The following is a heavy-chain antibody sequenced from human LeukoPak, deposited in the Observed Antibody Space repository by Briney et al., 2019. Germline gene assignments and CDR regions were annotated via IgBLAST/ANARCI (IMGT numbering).Heavy chain of an antibody. Sequence: KGGESLKISCKGSGYSFTSYWIGWVRQMPGKGLEWMGIIYPGDSDTRYSPSFQGQVTISADKSISTAYLQWSSLKASDTAMYDCARHPYQLLLYYFDYWGQGTLVTVSS. D-gene: IGHD2-2*01. CDR2: IYPGDSDT. CDR1: GYSFTSYW. CDR3: ARHPYQLLLYYFDY. J-gene: IGHJ4*02. V-gene: IGHV5-51*01.